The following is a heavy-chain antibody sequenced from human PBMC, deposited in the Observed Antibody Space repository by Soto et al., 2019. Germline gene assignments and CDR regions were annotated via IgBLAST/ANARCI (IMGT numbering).Heavy chain of an antibody. CDR3: ARDTGDGTFDC. CDR1: GYTFSSYA. Sequence: ASVKVSCKASGYTFSSYAMHWVRQAPGQRHERMGWINAGYGNTKSSQKFQDRVTISRDTSASTAYMELASLRSEDTAVYYCARDTGDGTFDCWGQGTLVTVS. CDR2: INAGYGNT. J-gene: IGHJ4*02. V-gene: IGHV1-3*01. D-gene: IGHD7-27*01.